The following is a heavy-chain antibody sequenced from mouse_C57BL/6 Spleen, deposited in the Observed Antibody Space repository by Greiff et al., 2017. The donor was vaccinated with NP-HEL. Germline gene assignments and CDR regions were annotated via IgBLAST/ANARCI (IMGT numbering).Heavy chain of an antibody. D-gene: IGHD2-3*01. CDR1: GYTFTSYW. CDR3: AISPIYDGGDAMDY. V-gene: IGHV1-74*01. Sequence: QVQLQQPGAELVKPGASVKVSCKASGYTFTSYWMHWVKQRPGQGLEWIGRIHPSDSDTNYNQKFKGKATLTVDKSSSRAYMQHSSLTSEDAAVYYCAISPIYDGGDAMDYWGQGTSVTVSS. J-gene: IGHJ4*01. CDR2: IHPSDSDT.